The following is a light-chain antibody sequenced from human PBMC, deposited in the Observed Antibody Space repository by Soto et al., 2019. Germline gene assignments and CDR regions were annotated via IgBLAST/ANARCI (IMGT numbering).Light chain of an antibody. Sequence: EIVLTQSPATLSLSPGERATLSCRASQSVSSYLAWYQQKPGQAPRLLIYDASNRATGIPARFSGSGSGTDFTLPISSLEPEDFAVYYCQQRSNWPTLTFGQGTRLEIK. CDR3: QQRSNWPTLT. CDR1: QSVSSY. V-gene: IGKV3-11*01. CDR2: DAS. J-gene: IGKJ5*01.